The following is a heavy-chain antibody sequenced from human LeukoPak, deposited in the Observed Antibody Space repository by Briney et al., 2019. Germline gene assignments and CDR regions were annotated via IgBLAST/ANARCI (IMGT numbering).Heavy chain of an antibody. CDR1: GFTFSSYW. CDR2: INSDGSST. Sequence: GGSLGLSCAASGFTFSSYWMHWVRQAPGKGLVWVSRINSDGSSTSYADSVKGRFTISRDNAKNTLYLQMNSLRVEDTAVYYCARERDYYGSGTQGVDYWGQGTLVTVSS. V-gene: IGHV3-74*01. CDR3: ARERDYYGSGTQGVDY. J-gene: IGHJ4*02. D-gene: IGHD3-10*01.